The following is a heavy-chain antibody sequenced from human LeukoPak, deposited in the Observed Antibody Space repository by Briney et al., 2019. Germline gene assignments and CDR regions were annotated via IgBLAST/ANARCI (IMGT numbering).Heavy chain of an antibody. V-gene: IGHV3-30-3*01. J-gene: IGHJ3*02. Sequence: GGSMRLSCAASGFTFSSYAMHWVRQAPGKGLEWVAVISYDGSNKYYADSVKGRFTISRDNSKNTLYLQMNSLRAEDTAVYYCARVRGAFDIWGQGTMVTVSS. CDR3: ARVRGAFDI. CDR2: ISYDGSNK. D-gene: IGHD3-3*01. CDR1: GFTFSSYA.